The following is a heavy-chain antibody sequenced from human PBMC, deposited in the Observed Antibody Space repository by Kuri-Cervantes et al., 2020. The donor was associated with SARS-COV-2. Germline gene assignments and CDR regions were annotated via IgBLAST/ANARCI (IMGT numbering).Heavy chain of an antibody. CDR1: GSTFSSYS. J-gene: IGHJ4*02. V-gene: IGHV3-48*02. CDR3: AREGYYDSNGYFDY. D-gene: IGHD3-22*01. Sequence: GGSLRLSCAASGSTFSSYSMNWVRQAPGKGLEWVSYISSSSSTIYYADSVKGRFTVSRDNAKNSLYLQMNSLRDEDTAVYYCAREGYYDSNGYFDYWGQGTLVTVSS. CDR2: ISSSSSTI.